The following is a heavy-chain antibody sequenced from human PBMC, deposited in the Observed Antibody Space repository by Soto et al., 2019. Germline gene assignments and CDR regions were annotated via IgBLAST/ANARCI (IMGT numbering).Heavy chain of an antibody. CDR3: RTASPDRHHMDV. V-gene: IGHV3-23*01. Sequence: GGALRLSCAASGFTLSKFVMRWVRQTPGKGLELVSTITETGGDTYYTDSVKGRFTISRDTSKNTLYLQMTSLRAEDTALYYCRTASPDRHHMDVWGQGTTVTVSS. CDR2: ITETGGDT. D-gene: IGHD5-18*01. CDR1: GFTLSKFV. J-gene: IGHJ6*02.